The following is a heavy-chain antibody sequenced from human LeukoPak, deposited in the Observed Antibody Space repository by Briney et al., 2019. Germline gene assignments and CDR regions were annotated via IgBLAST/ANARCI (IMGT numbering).Heavy chain of an antibody. CDR2: IYHRVTT. D-gene: IGHD2-2*01. J-gene: IGHJ2*01. CDR1: GDSVSSSTYY. Sequence: PSETLSFTRPHSGDSVSSSTYYWTWTRQPPGKGLGWIGYIYHRVTTNYTPSLNTRVPISVDTPKHHFSLKLNSVPAAHPHVFLCATRGWYCIGTTCSLTYWYFDLWGRGTLVTVFS. CDR3: ATRGWYCIGTTCSLTYWYFDL. V-gene: IGHV4-61*03.